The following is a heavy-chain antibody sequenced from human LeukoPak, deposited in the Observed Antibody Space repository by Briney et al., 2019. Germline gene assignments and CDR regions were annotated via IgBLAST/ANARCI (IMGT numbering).Heavy chain of an antibody. D-gene: IGHD3-22*01. Sequence: PGESLRLSCAASGFTFRSYAMSWVRQSPGKGLEWVSTISGRGGFTYYADSVKGRFTISRDSSKLYIQMSTLRAEDTAVYYCARSFYYSDSSDYYYVFGYWGQGTLVTVSS. CDR3: ARSFYYSDSSDYYYVFGY. CDR2: ISGRGGFT. V-gene: IGHV3-23*01. J-gene: IGHJ4*02. CDR1: GFTFRSYA.